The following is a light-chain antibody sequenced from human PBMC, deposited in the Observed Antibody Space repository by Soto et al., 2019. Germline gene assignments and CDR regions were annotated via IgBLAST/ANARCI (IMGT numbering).Light chain of an antibody. J-gene: IGKJ4*01. V-gene: IGKV3-11*01. CDR1: QSVSSY. CDR3: QQRSNWPLT. Sequence: IVLTQSPATLSLSPGERATLSCRASQSVSSYLAWYQQKPGQAPRLLIYDASTRATGIPARFSGSGSGTDLTLTISSLEPEDFAVYYCQQRSNWPLTFGGGTKVEIK. CDR2: DAS.